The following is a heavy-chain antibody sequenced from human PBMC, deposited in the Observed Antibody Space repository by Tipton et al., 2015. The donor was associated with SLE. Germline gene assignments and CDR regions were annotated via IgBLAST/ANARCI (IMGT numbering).Heavy chain of an antibody. CDR1: GGSISSYY. CDR2: IYTSGST. V-gene: IGHV4-4*07. CDR3: ARISLTERSAFDI. Sequence: LRLSCTVSGGSISSYYWSWIRQPAGKGLEGTGRIYTSGSTNYNPSLKSRVTMSVDTSKNQFSLKLSSVTAADTAVYYCARISLTERSAFDIWGQGTMVTVSS. J-gene: IGHJ3*02.